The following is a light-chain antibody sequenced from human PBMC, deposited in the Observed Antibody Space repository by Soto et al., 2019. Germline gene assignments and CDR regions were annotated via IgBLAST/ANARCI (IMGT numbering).Light chain of an antibody. CDR2: GAS. V-gene: IGKV3-20*01. CDR1: QNIRTY. J-gene: IGKJ1*01. Sequence: IVLTQSPATLSLSPGERANLXCRAGQNIRTYLAWYQQKSGQAPRLLIYGASSRATGIPDRFSGSGSGTDFTLTISRLEPEDFAVYYCQQYGSSPGTFGQGTKVDIK. CDR3: QQYGSSPGT.